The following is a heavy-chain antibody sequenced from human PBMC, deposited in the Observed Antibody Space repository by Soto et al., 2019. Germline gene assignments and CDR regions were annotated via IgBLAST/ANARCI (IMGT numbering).Heavy chain of an antibody. CDR2: ITSNGDST. J-gene: IGHJ4*02. V-gene: IGHV3-23*01. CDR3: AKDSTSYTTSPFYFDS. CDR1: GFDFNKYA. D-gene: IGHD2-2*02. Sequence: GGSLRLSCAAFGFDFNKYAMTWVRQAPGKGLQWVSSITSNGDSTYYADSVKGRFTTSRDNSKNTLYLQMNSLRADDTAVFYCAKDSTSYTTSPFYFDSCGQGTMVTVSS.